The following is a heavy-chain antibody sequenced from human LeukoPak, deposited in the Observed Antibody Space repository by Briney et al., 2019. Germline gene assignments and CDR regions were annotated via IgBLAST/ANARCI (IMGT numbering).Heavy chain of an antibody. Sequence: GGSLRLSCAASGFTLSSHWMHWVRQAPGKGLVWVSRIKSDGTTISYADSVKGRFTISRDNAKNTLYLQMNSLRAEDTAVYYCARDYYYDSSGYYCVDYYYYGMDVWGQGTTVTVSS. CDR1: GFTLSSHW. D-gene: IGHD3-22*01. V-gene: IGHV3-74*01. J-gene: IGHJ6*02. CDR3: ARDYYYDSSGYYCVDYYYYGMDV. CDR2: IKSDGTTI.